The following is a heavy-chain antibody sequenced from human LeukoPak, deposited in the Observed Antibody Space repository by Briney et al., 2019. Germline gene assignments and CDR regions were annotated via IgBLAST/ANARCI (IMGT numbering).Heavy chain of an antibody. D-gene: IGHD5-18*01. CDR1: GGTFSSYA. V-gene: IGHV1-69*04. J-gene: IGHJ5*02. CDR2: IIPILGIA. Sequence: SVKVSCKASGGTFSSYAISWVRQAPGQGLEWMGRIIPILGIANYAQKFQGRVTITADKSTSTAYMELSSLRSEDTAVYYCARDSRYSYGNWSDPWGQGTLVTVSS. CDR3: ARDSRYSYGNWSDP.